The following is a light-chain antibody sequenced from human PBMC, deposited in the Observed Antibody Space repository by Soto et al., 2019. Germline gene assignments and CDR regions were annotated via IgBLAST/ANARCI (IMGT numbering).Light chain of an antibody. CDR1: SSNTASNT. V-gene: IGLV1-44*01. J-gene: IGLJ1*01. Sequence: QTVLTQPPSASWTPGQIVALSCSGSSSNTASNTVTSYQQLPGTAPNLIIYSTSHRSSGVPGRLSGSKSGASASLSISGLQSEVEADYYCAAWDDRLDVYVFGTGTKVTVL. CDR3: AAWDDRLDVYV. CDR2: STS.